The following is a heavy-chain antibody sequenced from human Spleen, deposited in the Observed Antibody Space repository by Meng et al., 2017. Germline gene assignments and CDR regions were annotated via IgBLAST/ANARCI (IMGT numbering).Heavy chain of an antibody. D-gene: IGHD3-22*01. J-gene: IGHJ4*02. CDR2: IWYDGSNK. CDR1: GFTFSSYA. CDR3: AREYDSTRFTVDY. V-gene: IGHV3-33*08. Sequence: QVHLVESGGGVVQPGMSLRLSCAASGFTFSSYAMHWVRQAPGKGLEWVAVIWYDGSNKYYADSVKGRSTISRDNSKNTLYLQMNSLRAEDTAVYYCAREYDSTRFTVDYWGQGTLVTVSS.